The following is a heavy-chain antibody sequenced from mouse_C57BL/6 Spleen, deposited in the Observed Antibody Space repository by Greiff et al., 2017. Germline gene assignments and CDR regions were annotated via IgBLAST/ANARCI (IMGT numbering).Heavy chain of an antibody. CDR1: GYTFTSYW. D-gene: IGHD1-1*01. J-gene: IGHJ3*01. CDR2: IHPNSGST. CDR3: ARRNDYYGFAY. V-gene: IGHV1-64*01. Sequence: QVQLQQPGAELVKPGASVKLSCKASGYTFTSYWMHWVKQRPGQGLEWIGMIHPNSGSTNYNEKFKSKATLTVDKSSSTAYMQLSSLTSEDSAVYYCARRNDYYGFAYWGQGTLVTVSA.